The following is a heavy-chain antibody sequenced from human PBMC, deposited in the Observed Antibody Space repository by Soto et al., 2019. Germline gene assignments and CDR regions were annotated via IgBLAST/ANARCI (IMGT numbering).Heavy chain of an antibody. Sequence: GASVKVSCKASGYTFTSYGISWVRQAPGQGLEWMGWISAYNGNTNYAQKLQGRVTMTTDTSTSTAYMELRSLRSGDTAVYYCARGSMITFGGPNLGNDYWGQGTLVTVSS. J-gene: IGHJ4*02. CDR1: GYTFTSYG. CDR2: ISAYNGNT. D-gene: IGHD3-16*01. CDR3: ARGSMITFGGPNLGNDY. V-gene: IGHV1-18*01.